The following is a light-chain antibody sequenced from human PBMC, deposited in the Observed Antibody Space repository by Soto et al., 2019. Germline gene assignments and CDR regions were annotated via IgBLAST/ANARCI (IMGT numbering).Light chain of an antibody. CDR2: DVN. J-gene: IGLJ2*01. CDR3: ASYTRTTTLV. Sequence: QSVLTQPASVSGSPGQSITISCTGTSSDVGGYNFISWYQHHPGKAPKLVIYDVNNRPSGISYRFSGSKSGNTASLTISGLQAEDEADYYCASYTRTTTLVFGGGTKVTVL. CDR1: SSDVGGYNF. V-gene: IGLV2-14*01.